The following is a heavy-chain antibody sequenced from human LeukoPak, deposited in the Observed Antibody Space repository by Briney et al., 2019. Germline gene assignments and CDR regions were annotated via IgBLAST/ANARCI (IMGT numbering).Heavy chain of an antibody. V-gene: IGHV4-59*01. D-gene: IGHD3-10*01. CDR1: GGSINGYY. J-gene: IGHJ4*01. Sequence: KTSETLSLTCTVSGGSINGYYWTWIRQSPDKGLEWIGYIYHSGTTYYNPSLKSRVTIFLDTSKNQFSLRLTSVTAADTAVYYCARDRGIGYGPPDLDYWGHGTLVTVSS. CDR2: IYHSGTT. CDR3: ARDRGIGYGPPDLDY.